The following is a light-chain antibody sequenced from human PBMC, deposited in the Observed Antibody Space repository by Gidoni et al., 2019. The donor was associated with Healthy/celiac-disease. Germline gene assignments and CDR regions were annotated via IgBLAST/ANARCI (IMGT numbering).Light chain of an antibody. J-gene: IGKJ1*01. CDR3: QQGYSTPRT. Sequence: DIQMTQSPSSLSASVGDRVTITCRASQSISSYLNWYPQKPGKAPKLLIYAASSLQSGGPSRFSGSGSGTDFTLTISSLQPEDFATYYCQQGYSTPRTCGQGTKVEIK. CDR2: AAS. CDR1: QSISSY. V-gene: IGKV1-39*01.